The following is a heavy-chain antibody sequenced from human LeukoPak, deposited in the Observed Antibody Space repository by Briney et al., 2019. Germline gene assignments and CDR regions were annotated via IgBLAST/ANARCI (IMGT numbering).Heavy chain of an antibody. J-gene: IGHJ6*04. CDR1: GYTFTGYY. Sequence: GASVKVSCKASGYTFTGYYMHWVRQAPGQGLEWMGWINPNSGGTNYAQKSQGWVTMTRDTSISTAYMELSRLRSDDTAVYYCARSRDGDYYGMDVWGKGTTVTVSS. CDR2: INPNSGGT. V-gene: IGHV1-2*04. D-gene: IGHD4-17*01. CDR3: ARSRDGDYYGMDV.